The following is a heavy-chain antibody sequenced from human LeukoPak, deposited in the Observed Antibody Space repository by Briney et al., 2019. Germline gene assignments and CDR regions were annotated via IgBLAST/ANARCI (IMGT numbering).Heavy chain of an antibody. CDR2: IIPIFGTA. D-gene: IGHD6-13*01. CDR3: AVGIAAGTTEGDFGY. Sequence: SVKVSCKASGGTFSSYAISWVRQAPGQGLEWMGGIIPIFGTANYAQKFQGRVTITADESTSTAYMELSSLRSEDTAVYYCAVGIAAGTTEGDFGYWGQGTLVTVSS. J-gene: IGHJ4*02. V-gene: IGHV1-69*01. CDR1: GGTFSSYA.